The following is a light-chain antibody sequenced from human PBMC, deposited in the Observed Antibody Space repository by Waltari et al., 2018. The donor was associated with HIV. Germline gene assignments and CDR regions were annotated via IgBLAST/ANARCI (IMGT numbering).Light chain of an antibody. J-gene: IGKJ2*01. Sequence: VIWMTQSPSLLSESTGDRVTISCRISQGISSYLSWYQQKTGKAPELLIYAASSLQSGVPSMFSGSCSGTVFTLTISCLHSEDFATYYCQQYYSFPWFGQGTKLEIK. V-gene: IGKV1D-8*01. CDR2: AAS. CDR3: QQYYSFPW. CDR1: QGISSY.